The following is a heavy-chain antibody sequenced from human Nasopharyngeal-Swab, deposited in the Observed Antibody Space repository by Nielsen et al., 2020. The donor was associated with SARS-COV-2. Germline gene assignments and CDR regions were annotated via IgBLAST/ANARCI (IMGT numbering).Heavy chain of an antibody. CDR2: IYSGGST. J-gene: IGHJ6*02. Sequence: GESLKISCAASGFTVSSNYMSWVRQAPGKGLEWVSVIYSGGSTYYADSVKGRFTISRDNSKNTLYLQMNSLRAEDTAVYYCAKAPYLRGLDVWGQGTTVTVSS. CDR3: AKAPYLRGLDV. CDR1: GFTVSSNY. D-gene: IGHD2-21*01. V-gene: IGHV3-66*01.